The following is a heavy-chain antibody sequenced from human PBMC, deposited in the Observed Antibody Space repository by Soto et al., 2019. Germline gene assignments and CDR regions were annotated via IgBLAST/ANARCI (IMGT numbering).Heavy chain of an antibody. Sequence: GGSLRLSCAASGFTFSSYAMSWVRQAPGKGLEWVSGISGSGGRTYYADSVKGRFTISRDNSKHTLYLQMNSLRAEDTAVYYCAKADDFWSGYHIYYYYGMDVWGPGTTVTVSS. CDR3: AKADDFWSGYHIYYYYGMDV. V-gene: IGHV3-23*01. J-gene: IGHJ6*02. CDR1: GFTFSSYA. D-gene: IGHD3-3*01. CDR2: ISGSGGRT.